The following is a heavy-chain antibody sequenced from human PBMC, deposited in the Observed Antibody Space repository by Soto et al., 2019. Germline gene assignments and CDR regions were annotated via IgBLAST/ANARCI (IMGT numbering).Heavy chain of an antibody. CDR3: ASSPYENDAFDI. V-gene: IGHV3-66*01. Sequence: GGSLRLSCAASGFTVSSNYMSWVRQAPGKGLEWVSVIYSGGSTYYADSVKGRFTISRDNSKNTLYLQMNSLRAEDTAVYYCASSPYENDAFDIWGQGTMVTVSS. CDR2: IYSGGST. J-gene: IGHJ3*02. CDR1: GFTVSSNY. D-gene: IGHD3-3*01.